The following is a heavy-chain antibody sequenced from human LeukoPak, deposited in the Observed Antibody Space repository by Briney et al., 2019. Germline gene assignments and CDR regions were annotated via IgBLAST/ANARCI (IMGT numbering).Heavy chain of an antibody. CDR2: INPSGGST. CDR1: GYTFTSYH. Sequence: ASVKVSCKASGYTFTSYHMHWVRQAPGQGLEWMGIINPSGGSTSYAQKFQGRVTMTRDTSTSTVYMELSSLRSEDMAVYYCASPIGDGSGSYRDHDAFDIWGQGTMVTVSS. CDR3: ASPIGDGSGSYRDHDAFDI. J-gene: IGHJ3*02. V-gene: IGHV1-46*01. D-gene: IGHD3-10*01.